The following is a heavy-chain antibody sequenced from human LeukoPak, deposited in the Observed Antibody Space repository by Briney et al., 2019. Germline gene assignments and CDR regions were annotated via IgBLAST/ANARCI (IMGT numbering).Heavy chain of an antibody. CDR1: GGSISSSSYY. V-gene: IGHV4-39*07. CDR2: IYYSGST. Sequence: SETLSLTCTVPGGSISSSSYYWGWIRQPPGKGLEWIGSIYYSGSTYYNPSLKSRVTISVDTSKNQFSLKLSSVTAADTAVYYCARFSEYSHSSVHYLDYWGQGTLVSVSS. CDR3: ARFSEYSHSSVHYLDY. J-gene: IGHJ4*02. D-gene: IGHD3-22*01.